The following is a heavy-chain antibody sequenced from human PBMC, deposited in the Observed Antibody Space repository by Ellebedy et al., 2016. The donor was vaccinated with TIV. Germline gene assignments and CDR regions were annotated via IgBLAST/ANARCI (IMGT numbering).Heavy chain of an antibody. D-gene: IGHD3-16*01. CDR3: ARDYENNSLDY. Sequence: ASVKVSXKASGYTFTDYSMHWVRQAPGQGLEWMGRIDPNSGDANYAQGLQGRVTMTRDTSITTAYMELYSLTSDDTAVYYCARDYENNSLDYWGPGSPVTVSS. CDR2: IDPNSGDA. J-gene: IGHJ4*02. V-gene: IGHV1-2*02. CDR1: GYTFTDYS.